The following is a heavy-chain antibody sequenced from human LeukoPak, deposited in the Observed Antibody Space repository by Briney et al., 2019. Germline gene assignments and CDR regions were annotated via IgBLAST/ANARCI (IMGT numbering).Heavy chain of an antibody. Sequence: PGGSLRLSCAASGFTFSSYAMHWVRQAPGKGLEWVAVISYDGSNKYYADSVKGRFTISRDNSKNTLYLQMNSLRAEDTAVYYCAKDFTTWPRTPRYFDYWGQGNLVTVSS. CDR2: ISYDGSNK. D-gene: IGHD2-2*01. CDR1: GFTFSSYA. J-gene: IGHJ4*02. V-gene: IGHV3-30*04. CDR3: AKDFTTWPRTPRYFDY.